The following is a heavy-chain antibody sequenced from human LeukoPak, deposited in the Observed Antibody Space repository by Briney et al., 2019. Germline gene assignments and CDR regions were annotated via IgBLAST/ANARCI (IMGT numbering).Heavy chain of an antibody. CDR1: GYTFTSYG. V-gene: IGHV1-18*01. Sequence: GASVKASCKASGYTFTSYGVSWVRQAPGQGLEWMGWISTYNGDTDYAQKLQGRLTMTTDTSTSTAYMELRSLRSDDTAVYYCARGGLITNVNWFDPWGQGTLVTVSS. J-gene: IGHJ5*02. CDR2: ISTYNGDT. D-gene: IGHD3-16*01. CDR3: ARGGLITNVNWFDP.